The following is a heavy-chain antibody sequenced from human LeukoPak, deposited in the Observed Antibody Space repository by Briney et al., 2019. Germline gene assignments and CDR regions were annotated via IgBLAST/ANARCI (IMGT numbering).Heavy chain of an antibody. Sequence: PGGSLRLSCAASGFTFDDYGMSWVRQAPGKGLEWVANIKQDGSEKYYVDSVKGRFTISRDNAKNSLYLQMNSLRAEDTAVYYCAREVQLLWYYYYMDVWGKGTTVTVSS. CDR1: GFTFDDYG. CDR3: AREVQLLWYYYYMDV. CDR2: IKQDGSEK. D-gene: IGHD2-2*01. J-gene: IGHJ6*03. V-gene: IGHV3-7*01.